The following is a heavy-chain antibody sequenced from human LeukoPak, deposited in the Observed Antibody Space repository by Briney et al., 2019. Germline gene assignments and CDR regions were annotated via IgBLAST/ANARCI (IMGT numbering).Heavy chain of an antibody. D-gene: IGHD3-10*01. V-gene: IGHV4-59*11. CDR3: ARALYGHYFDC. Sequence: SETLSLTCTVSGGSINSPYWSWIRQSPGKELEWIGYIYNHGGTKYNPSLESRVTISVDTSKSQFSLNVSSVTAADTAVYYCARALYGHYFDCWGQGTLVTVSS. CDR2: IYNHGGT. J-gene: IGHJ4*02. CDR1: GGSINSPY.